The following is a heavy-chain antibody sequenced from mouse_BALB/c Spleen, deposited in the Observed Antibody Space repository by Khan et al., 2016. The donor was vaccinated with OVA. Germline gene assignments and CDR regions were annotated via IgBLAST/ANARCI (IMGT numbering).Heavy chain of an antibody. D-gene: IGHD1-3*01. Sequence: VQLMESGPGLVKPSQSLSLTCTVTGYSITSDYAWNWIRQFPGNKLEWMGYISYSGSTNYNPSLNSRISITRDTSKTQFFLQLNSVTTEDTTTKYYARGNSQYSYAMDYWGQGTSVTVSS. CDR2: ISYSGST. CDR3: ARGNSQYSYAMDY. V-gene: IGHV3-2*02. J-gene: IGHJ4*01. CDR1: GYSITSDYA.